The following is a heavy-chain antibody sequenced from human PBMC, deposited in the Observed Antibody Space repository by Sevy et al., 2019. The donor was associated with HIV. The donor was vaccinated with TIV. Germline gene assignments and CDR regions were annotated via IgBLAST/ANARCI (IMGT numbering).Heavy chain of an antibody. J-gene: IGHJ4*02. CDR3: AREGQLWFVYYFDN. V-gene: IGHV3-30*09. CDR2: ISYDGSNK. CDR1: GFTFRNYA. Sequence: LRLSCTASGFTFRNYAMNWVRQAPGKGLERVALISYDGSNKYYADSVRGRFAISRDNSKNTLYLQMNSLRPEDTAIYYCAREGQLWFVYYFDNWGQGTLVTVSS. D-gene: IGHD3-10*01.